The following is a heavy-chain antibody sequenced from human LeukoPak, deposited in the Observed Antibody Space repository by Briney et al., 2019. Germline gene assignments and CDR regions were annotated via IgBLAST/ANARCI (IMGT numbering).Heavy chain of an antibody. CDR1: GGTFSSYA. CDR3: ARDRIYSSGWYGY. V-gene: IGHV1-69*05. CDR2: IIPIFGTA. D-gene: IGHD6-19*01. J-gene: IGHJ4*02. Sequence: ASVKVSCKASGGTFSSYAISWVRQAPGQGLEWVGRIIPIFGTANYAQKFQGRVTITTDESTSTAYMELSSLRSEDTAVYYCARDRIYSSGWYGYWGQGTLVTVSS.